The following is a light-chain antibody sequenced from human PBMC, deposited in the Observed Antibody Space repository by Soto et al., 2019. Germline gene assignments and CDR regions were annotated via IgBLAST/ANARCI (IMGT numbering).Light chain of an antibody. CDR2: DNT. CDR1: YSNIETNY. CDR3: GTWDSSLSAGV. V-gene: IGLV1-51*01. J-gene: IGLJ1*01. Sequence: QSVLTQPPSISATPGQKVTISCAGSYSNIETNYVSWYQQLPGTAPKLLIYDNTERPSGIPDRFSGSKSGSSATLGITGLQTGDEADYYCGTWDSSLSAGVFGTGTNV.